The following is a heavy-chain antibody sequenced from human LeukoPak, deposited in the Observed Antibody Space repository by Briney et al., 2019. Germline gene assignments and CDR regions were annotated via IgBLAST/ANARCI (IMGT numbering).Heavy chain of an antibody. J-gene: IGHJ3*02. D-gene: IGHD2-15*01. CDR3: ARSIAVFHDAFDI. CDR1: GGTFSSYA. Sequence: SVTVSCKASGGTFSSYAISWVRQAPGQGLEWMGGIIPIFGTANYAQKFQGRVTITADESTSTAYMELSSLRSEDTAVYYCARSIAVFHDAFDIWGQGTMVTVSS. V-gene: IGHV1-69*13. CDR2: IIPIFGTA.